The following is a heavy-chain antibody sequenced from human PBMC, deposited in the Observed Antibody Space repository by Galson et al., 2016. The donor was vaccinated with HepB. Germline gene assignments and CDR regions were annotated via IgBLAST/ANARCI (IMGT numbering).Heavy chain of an antibody. CDR1: GFTFSSHW. J-gene: IGHJ4*02. Sequence: SLRPSCAASGFTFSSHWMHWVRQAPGKGLVCVSRLKSDGRSTYYADSVKGRFTISRDNAKNTLYLQMNSLRADDTAVYYCRFGTAGIDYWGQGTLVTVSS. CDR2: LKSDGRST. V-gene: IGHV3-74*01. D-gene: IGHD1/OR15-1a*01. CDR3: RFGTAGIDY.